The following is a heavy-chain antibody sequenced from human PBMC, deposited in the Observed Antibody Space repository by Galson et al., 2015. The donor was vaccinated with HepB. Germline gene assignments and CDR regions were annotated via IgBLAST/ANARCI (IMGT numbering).Heavy chain of an antibody. J-gene: IGHJ4*02. CDR2: MNPNSGNT. CDR1: GYTFTRYD. CDR3: ASRRDGYNLVFDY. D-gene: IGHD5-24*01. V-gene: IGHV1-8*01. Sequence: SVKVSCKASGYTFTRYDINWVRQATGQGLEWMGWMNPNSGNTGYAQKFQGRVTMTRNTSISTAYMELSSLRSEDTAVYYCASRRDGYNLVFDYWGQGTLVTVSS.